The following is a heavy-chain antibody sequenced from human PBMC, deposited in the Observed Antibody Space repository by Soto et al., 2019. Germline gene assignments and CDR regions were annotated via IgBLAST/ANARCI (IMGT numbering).Heavy chain of an antibody. CDR2: ISEYRVYT. Sequence: QPNLVQSGAEVKKPGASVRVSCKASGYTFTSYGISWVRQAPGQGLEWLGWISEYRVYTNYAQNLQGRVTMTTETSTSTAYMELRSLRSDDTAVYYCARDVRVDCSSTSCYNYYGMDVWGQGTTVTVSS. J-gene: IGHJ6*02. CDR1: GYTFTSYG. CDR3: ARDVRVDCSSTSCYNYYGMDV. D-gene: IGHD2-2*01. V-gene: IGHV1-18*01.